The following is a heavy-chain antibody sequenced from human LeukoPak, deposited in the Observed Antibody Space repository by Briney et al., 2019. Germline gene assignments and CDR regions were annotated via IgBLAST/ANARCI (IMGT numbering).Heavy chain of an antibody. D-gene: IGHD2-2*01. V-gene: IGHV4-31*03. CDR3: ARSGAAAIRGPFDY. J-gene: IGHJ4*02. Sequence: SETLSLTCTVSGGSISSGGYYWSWLRQHPGKGLEWVGYIYYSGSTYYNASVKSRVTISVDTSKNQFSLKLSSVTAADTAVYYCARSGAAAIRGPFDYWGQGTLVTVSS. CDR1: GGSISSGGYY. CDR2: IYYSGST.